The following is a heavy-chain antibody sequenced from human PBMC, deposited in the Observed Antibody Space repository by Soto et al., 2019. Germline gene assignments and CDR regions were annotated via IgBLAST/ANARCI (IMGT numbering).Heavy chain of an antibody. CDR2: INPSGGST. Sequence: ASVKVSCKASGYTFTSYYMHWVRQAPGQGLEWMGIINPSGGSTSYAQKFQGRVTMARDTSTSTVYMELSSLRSEDTAVYYCARGAHVLRFLESEVDYWGQGTLVTVSS. CDR3: ARGAHVLRFLESEVDY. CDR1: GYTFTSYY. J-gene: IGHJ4*02. D-gene: IGHD3-3*01. V-gene: IGHV1-46*03.